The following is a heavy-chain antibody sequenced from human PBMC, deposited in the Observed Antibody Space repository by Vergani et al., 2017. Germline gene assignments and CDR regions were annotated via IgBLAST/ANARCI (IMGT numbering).Heavy chain of an antibody. CDR1: GGSISSYY. CDR2: ISSSGSP. CDR3: ARPVGPSAIADGYHV. D-gene: IGHD3-10*01. J-gene: IGHJ3*01. V-gene: IGHV4-59*04. Sequence: QVQLQDSGPGLVKPSETLSLTCTVSGGSISSYYWSWIRQPPGKGLEWIGYISSSGSPYYNPTLKSRLAFSVDTSKNLFSLRLKSVTATDTGMYYCARPVGPSAIADGYHVWGQGTMVTVS.